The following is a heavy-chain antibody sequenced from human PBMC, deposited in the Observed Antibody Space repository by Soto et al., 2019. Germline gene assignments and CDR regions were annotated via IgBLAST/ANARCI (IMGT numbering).Heavy chain of an antibody. Sequence: SETLSLTCAVYGGSFSGYYWSWIRQPPGKGLEWIGEINHSGSTNYNPSLKSRVTISVDTSKNQFSLKLSSVTAADTAVYYCARMPCRSNSCYGAYYYYYGMDVWGQGTTVTVSS. J-gene: IGHJ6*02. CDR2: INHSGST. CDR3: ARMPCRSNSCYGAYYYYYGMDV. CDR1: GGSFSGYY. D-gene: IGHD2-2*01. V-gene: IGHV4-34*01.